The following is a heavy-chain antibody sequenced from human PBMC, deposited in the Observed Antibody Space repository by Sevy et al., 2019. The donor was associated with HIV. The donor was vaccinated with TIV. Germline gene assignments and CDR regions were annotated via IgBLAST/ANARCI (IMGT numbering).Heavy chain of an antibody. CDR2: ISNDGKNQ. CDR1: GFNISPYS. J-gene: IGHJ5*02. Sequence: GGSLRLSCSASGFNISPYSLHWVRQTPGKGLQWLAVISNDGKNQQFADFVRGRFSLSRDNSRNTFYLQMNNLRPEDTAVYFCAKQGYYYDAHSQSVDWFDPWVQGTLVTVSS. D-gene: IGHD3-22*01. CDR3: AKQGYYYDAHSQSVDWFDP. V-gene: IGHV3-30-3*02.